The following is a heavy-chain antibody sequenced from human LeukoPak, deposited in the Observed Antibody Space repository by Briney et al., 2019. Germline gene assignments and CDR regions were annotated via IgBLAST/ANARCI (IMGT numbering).Heavy chain of an antibody. CDR1: GFTVSSNY. D-gene: IGHD1-26*01. J-gene: IGHJ3*02. V-gene: IGHV3-53*01. CDR3: ARGGSYLSAFDI. Sequence: PGGSLRLSCAASGFTVSSNYMSWVRQAPGKGLERVSIIYSGGSTFYADSVKGRFTISRYNSKNTLYLQMNSLRAEDTAVYYCARGGSYLSAFDIWGQGTMVTVSS. CDR2: IYSGGST.